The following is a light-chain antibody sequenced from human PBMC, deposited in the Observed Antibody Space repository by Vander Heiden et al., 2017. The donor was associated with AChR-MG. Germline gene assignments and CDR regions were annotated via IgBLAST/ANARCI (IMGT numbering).Light chain of an antibody. CDR3: RQALQTPYT. V-gene: IGKV2-28*01. J-gene: IGKJ2*01. CDR2: LGS. Sequence: DIVMTQSPLSLPVTPGEPASISCRSSQSLLHSNGYNYLDWYLQKPGQSPQLLIYLGSNRASGVPGRFSGSGSGTDFTLKISRVEAEDVGVYYCRQALQTPYTFGQRTKLEIK. CDR1: QSLLHSNGYNY.